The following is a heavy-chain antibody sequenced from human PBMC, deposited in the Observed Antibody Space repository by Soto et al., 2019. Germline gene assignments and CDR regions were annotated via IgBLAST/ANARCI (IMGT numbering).Heavy chain of an antibody. CDR2: ISYDGSNK. CDR3: AKESYDSSGYLDY. CDR1: GFTFSSYG. Sequence: GGSLRLSCAASGFTFSSYGMHWVRQAPGKGLEWVAVISYDGSNKYYADSVKGRFTISRDNSKNTLYLQMNSLRAEDTAVYYCAKESYDSSGYLDYWGQGTLVTVSS. D-gene: IGHD3-22*01. V-gene: IGHV3-30*18. J-gene: IGHJ4*02.